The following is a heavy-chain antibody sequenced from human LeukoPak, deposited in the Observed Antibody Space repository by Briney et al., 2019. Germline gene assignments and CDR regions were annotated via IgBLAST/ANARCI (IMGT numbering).Heavy chain of an antibody. J-gene: IGHJ4*02. CDR3: ARDGGMATTTNDY. D-gene: IGHD5-12*01. CDR2: INPNSGGT. CDR1: GYTFTGYY. Sequence: VASVKVSCKASGYTFTGYYMHWVRQAPGQGLEWMGWINPNSGGTNYAQKFQGRVTMTRDTSISTAYMELSRLRSDDTAVYYCARDGGMATTTNDYWGQGTLVTVSS. V-gene: IGHV1-2*02.